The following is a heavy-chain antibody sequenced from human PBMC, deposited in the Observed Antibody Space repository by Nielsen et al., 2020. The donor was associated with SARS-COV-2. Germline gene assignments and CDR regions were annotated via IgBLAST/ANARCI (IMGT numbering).Heavy chain of an antibody. CDR2: IYSGGSST. Sequence: ESLKISCAASGFTFSNYAMSWVRQAPGKGLEWVSVIYSGGSSTYYADSVKGRLTISRDNSKDTLYLQMNSLRAEDTAVYYCAKSRYSYGNYFDYWGQGTLVTVSS. J-gene: IGHJ4*02. CDR3: AKSRYSYGNYFDY. V-gene: IGHV3-23*03. D-gene: IGHD5-18*01. CDR1: GFTFSNYA.